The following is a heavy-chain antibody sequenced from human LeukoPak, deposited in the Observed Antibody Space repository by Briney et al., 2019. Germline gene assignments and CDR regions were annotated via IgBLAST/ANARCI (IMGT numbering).Heavy chain of an antibody. J-gene: IGHJ4*02. CDR2: ISSSSSYI. V-gene: IGHV3-21*01. D-gene: IGHD2-15*01. CDR1: GFTFSSYS. CDR3: ARNQAEYCSGGTCYSGDY. Sequence: PGGSLRLSCAASGFTFSSYSMNWVRQAPGKGLEWVSSISSSSSYIYYADSVKGRFTISRDNAKNSLYLQMNSLRAEDTAVYYCARNQAEYCSGGTCYSGDYWGQGTLVTVSS.